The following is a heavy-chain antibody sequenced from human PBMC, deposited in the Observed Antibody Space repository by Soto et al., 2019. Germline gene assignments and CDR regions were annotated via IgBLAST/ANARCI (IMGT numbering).Heavy chain of an antibody. Sequence: QVQRVQSGAEVKKPGASVKVSCKASGYTFTSYAMHWVRQAPGQRLEWMGWINAGNGNTKYSQKFRGRVTITRDTSASTAYMELSSLRSEDTAVYYCARGPGGPDGPGDYWGQGTLVTVSS. CDR3: ARGPGGPDGPGDY. J-gene: IGHJ4*02. CDR1: GYTFTSYA. CDR2: INAGNGNT. D-gene: IGHD2-15*01. V-gene: IGHV1-3*01.